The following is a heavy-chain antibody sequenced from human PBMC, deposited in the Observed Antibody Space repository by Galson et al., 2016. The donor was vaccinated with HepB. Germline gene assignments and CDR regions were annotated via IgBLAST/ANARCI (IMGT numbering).Heavy chain of an antibody. V-gene: IGHV1-3*01. J-gene: IGHJ4*02. D-gene: IGHD5-24*01. Sequence: SVKVSCKASGYSFTSFAMHWVRQAPGQRLEWMGWINAGNGNTNYSQNFQGRVTISRDTSATTAYMELSSLRSEDTAVYYCARGGGGLRDGYNPLDYWGQGNLVTVSS. CDR3: ARGGGGLRDGYNPLDY. CDR2: INAGNGNT. CDR1: GYSFTSFA.